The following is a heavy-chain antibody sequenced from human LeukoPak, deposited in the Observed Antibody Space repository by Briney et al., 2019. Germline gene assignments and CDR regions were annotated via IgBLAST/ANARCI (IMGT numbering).Heavy chain of an antibody. J-gene: IGHJ6*03. CDR2: IYYSGST. CDR3: ARVGAPIDYYYMDV. CDR1: GGSISSYY. V-gene: IGHV4-59*01. D-gene: IGHD1-26*01. Sequence: SETLSLTCTVSGGSISSYYWSWIRQPPGKGLEWIGYIYYSGSTNYTPSLKSRVTISVDTSKNQFSLKLSSVTAADTAVYYCARVGAPIDYYYMDVWGKGTTVTVSS.